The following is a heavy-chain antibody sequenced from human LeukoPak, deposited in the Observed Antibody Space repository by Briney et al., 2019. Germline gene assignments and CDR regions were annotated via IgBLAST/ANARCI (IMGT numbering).Heavy chain of an antibody. Sequence: SETLSLTCTVSGGSISSYYWSWIRQPAGKGLEWIGRIYTSGSTNYNPSLKSRVTMSVDTSKNQFSLKLSSVTAADTAVYYCARDGESPPDSSFDYWGQGTWSPSPQ. V-gene: IGHV4-4*07. CDR1: GGSISSYY. D-gene: IGHD3-10*01. J-gene: IGHJ4*02. CDR3: ARDGESPPDSSFDY. CDR2: IYTSGST.